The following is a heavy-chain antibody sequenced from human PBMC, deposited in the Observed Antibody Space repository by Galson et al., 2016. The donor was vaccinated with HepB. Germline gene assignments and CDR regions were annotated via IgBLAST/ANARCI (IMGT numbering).Heavy chain of an antibody. V-gene: IGHV3-74*01. Sequence: SLRLSCAASGFTFSIYWMQWVRQGPGGGLVWVSSMVSDGSTPIYADFVKGRFTISRDNAKNTLYLQMDGLRVEDTAAYYCGRETWGLPESWGQGTLVTVSS. CDR2: MVSDGSTP. CDR1: GFTFSIYW. CDR3: GRETWGLPES. D-gene: IGHD4-11*01. J-gene: IGHJ5*02.